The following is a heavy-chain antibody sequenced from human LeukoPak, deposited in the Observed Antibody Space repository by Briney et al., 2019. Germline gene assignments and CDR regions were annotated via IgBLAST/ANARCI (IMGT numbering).Heavy chain of an antibody. CDR1: GFTFSSYE. V-gene: IGHV3-48*03. J-gene: IGHJ5*01. D-gene: IGHD3-10*01. CDR3: ARIAQGNDS. CDR2: ISSSGSTT. Sequence: GGSLRLPCAASGFTFSSYEMNWVRQAPGKGLEWVSYISSSGSTTYYADSVKGRFTISRDNAKNSLYLQMNSLRAEDTAVYYCARIAQGNDSWGQGTLVTVSS.